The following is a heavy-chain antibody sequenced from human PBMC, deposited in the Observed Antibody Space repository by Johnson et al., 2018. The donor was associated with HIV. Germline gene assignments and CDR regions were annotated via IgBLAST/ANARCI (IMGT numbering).Heavy chain of an antibody. J-gene: IGHJ3*02. CDR2: IWYDGSNK. D-gene: IGHD1-26*01. CDR1: GFTFSSYG. CDR3: AKDFWPVGARGAFYI. Sequence: QVQLVESGGGVVQPGRSLRLSCAASGFTFSSYGMHWVRQAPGKGLEWVAVIWYDGSNKYYADSVKGRFTISRDNSKNTLYLQMNSLRAEDTAVYYCAKDFWPVGARGAFYIWGQGTMVTVSS. V-gene: IGHV3-33*06.